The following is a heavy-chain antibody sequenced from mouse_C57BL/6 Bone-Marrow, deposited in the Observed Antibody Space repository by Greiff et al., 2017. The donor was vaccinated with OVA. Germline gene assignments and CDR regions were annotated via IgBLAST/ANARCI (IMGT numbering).Heavy chain of an antibody. Sequence: EVKLMESGGGLVQPGGSLSLSCAASGFTFTDYYMSWVRQPPGKALEWLGFIRNKANGYTTEYSASVKGRFTISRDNSQSIIYLQRNALGAEDSATYYCARYPLGAYWGQGTLVTVSA. D-gene: IGHD2-10*02. CDR3: ARYPLGAY. J-gene: IGHJ3*01. CDR1: GFTFTDYY. V-gene: IGHV7-3*01. CDR2: IRNKANGYTT.